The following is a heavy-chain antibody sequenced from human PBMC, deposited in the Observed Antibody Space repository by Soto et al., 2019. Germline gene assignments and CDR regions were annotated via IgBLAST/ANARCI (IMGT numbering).Heavy chain of an antibody. CDR3: ARDGAGYDFWSGYYVGYFDL. CDR1: GGSISSYY. J-gene: IGHJ2*01. Sequence: SETLSLTCTVSGGSISSYYWSWIRQPPGKGLEWIGYIYYSGSTNYNPSLESRVTISVDTSKNQFSLKLSSVTAADTAVYYCARDGAGYDFWSGYYVGYFDLWGRGTLVTVSS. CDR2: IYYSGST. D-gene: IGHD3-3*01. V-gene: IGHV4-59*01.